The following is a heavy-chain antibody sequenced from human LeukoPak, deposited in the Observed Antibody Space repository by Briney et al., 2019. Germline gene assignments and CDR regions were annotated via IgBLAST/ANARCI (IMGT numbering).Heavy chain of an antibody. Sequence: GGSLRLSCAASGFTFSSYGMHWVRQAPGKGLEWVAVISYDGSNKYYADSVKGRFTISRDNSKNTLYLQMNSLRAEDTAVYYCAKAHLLLSYYYYGMDVWGQGTTVTVPS. J-gene: IGHJ6*02. D-gene: IGHD1-26*01. V-gene: IGHV3-30*18. CDR2: ISYDGSNK. CDR3: AKAHLLLSYYYYGMDV. CDR1: GFTFSSYG.